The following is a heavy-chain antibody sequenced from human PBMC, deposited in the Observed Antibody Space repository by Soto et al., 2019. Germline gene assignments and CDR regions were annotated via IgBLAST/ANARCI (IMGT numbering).Heavy chain of an antibody. Sequence: SETLSLTCTVSGGSISSSSYYWGWIRQPQGKGLEGIGSIYYSGSTYYNPSLKSRVTISVDTSKNQFSLKLSSVTAADTAVYFCARGRGKAVFDYWVQGTLVTVSS. CDR1: GGSISSSSYY. D-gene: IGHD3-10*01. CDR2: IYYSGST. CDR3: ARGRGKAVFDY. V-gene: IGHV4-39*01. J-gene: IGHJ4*02.